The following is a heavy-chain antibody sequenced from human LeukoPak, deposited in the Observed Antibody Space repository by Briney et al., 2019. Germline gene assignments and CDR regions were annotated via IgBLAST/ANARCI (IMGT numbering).Heavy chain of an antibody. CDR2: IYYTGST. Sequence: SETLSLTCTVSGGSINSDYWNWIRQPPGKGLEWIGYIYYTGSTNYNPSLKSRVTISVDTSKNQFSLKLSSVTAADTAVYYCARHTDSSMILDYWGQGTLVTVSS. CDR1: GGSINSDY. CDR3: ARHTDSSMILDY. J-gene: IGHJ4*02. D-gene: IGHD3-22*01. V-gene: IGHV4-59*08.